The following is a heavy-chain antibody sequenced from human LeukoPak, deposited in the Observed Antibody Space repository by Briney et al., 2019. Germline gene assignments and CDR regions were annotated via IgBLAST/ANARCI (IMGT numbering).Heavy chain of an antibody. Sequence: GGSLRLSCAASGYTFSSYEMNWVRQAPGKGLEWVSYISSSSNIIKYADSVKGRFTISRDNTKNSLFLQMNSLRGEDTAVYYCARDLGIVTGFDYWGQGTLVTVS. CDR1: GYTFSSYE. CDR2: ISSSSNII. V-gene: IGHV3-48*03. J-gene: IGHJ4*02. D-gene: IGHD2-2*03. CDR3: ARDLGIVTGFDY.